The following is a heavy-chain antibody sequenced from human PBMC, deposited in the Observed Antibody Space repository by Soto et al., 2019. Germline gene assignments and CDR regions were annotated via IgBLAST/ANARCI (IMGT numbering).Heavy chain of an antibody. J-gene: IGHJ4*02. CDR1: GFTFSSYA. Sequence: GGSLRLSCAASGFTFSSYAMSWVRQAPGKGLEWVSGISGSAGSTNYADSVKGRFTISRDNAKNSLYLHMNSLRAEDTAVYYCTRDPRMTDFWGQGTLVTVSS. CDR3: TRDPRMTDF. CDR2: ISGSAGST. V-gene: IGHV3-23*01.